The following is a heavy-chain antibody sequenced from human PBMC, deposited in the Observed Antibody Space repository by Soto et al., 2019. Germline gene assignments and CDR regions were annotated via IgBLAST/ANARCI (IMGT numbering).Heavy chain of an antibody. Sequence: PSETLSLTCSVSGASISDSRYYWGWIRQPPGKGLEWIGNFHKSGSTNYNPSLKSRVTISVDTSKNQFSLKLSSVTAADTAVYYCARRSLYYDILTRYYLSAFDIWGQGTMVTVSS. CDR2: FHKSGST. V-gene: IGHV4-61*05. CDR3: ARRSLYYDILTRYYLSAFDI. CDR1: GASISDSRYY. D-gene: IGHD3-9*01. J-gene: IGHJ3*02.